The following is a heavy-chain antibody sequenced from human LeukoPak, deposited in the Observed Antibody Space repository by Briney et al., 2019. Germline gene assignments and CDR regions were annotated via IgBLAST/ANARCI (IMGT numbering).Heavy chain of an antibody. V-gene: IGHV1-69*13. D-gene: IGHD3-10*01. Sequence: ASVKVSCKASGGTFSSYTITWVRQAPGQGLEWMGGIIPIFGSANYAQKFQGRVTITADESTSTAYMELSSLRSEDTAVYYCTTATMVRDVHFDYWGQGTLVTVSS. CDR2: IIPIFGSA. J-gene: IGHJ4*02. CDR1: GGTFSSYT. CDR3: TTATMVRDVHFDY.